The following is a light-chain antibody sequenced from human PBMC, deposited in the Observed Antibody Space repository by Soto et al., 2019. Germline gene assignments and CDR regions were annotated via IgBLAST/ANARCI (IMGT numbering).Light chain of an antibody. CDR3: QQYGSSST. CDR1: QSVSSSY. Sequence: IVLTQSPATLSVSPGERATLSCRASQSVSSSYLAWYQQKPGQAPRLLIYGASSRPTGIPDRFSGSGSGTDFTLTISRLEPEDFAVYYCQQYGSSSTFGQGTRLEI. V-gene: IGKV3-20*01. CDR2: GAS. J-gene: IGKJ5*01.